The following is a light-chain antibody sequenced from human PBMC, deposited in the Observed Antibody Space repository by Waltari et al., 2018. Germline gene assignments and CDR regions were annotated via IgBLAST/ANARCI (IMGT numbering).Light chain of an antibody. Sequence: EIVMTQSPATLSVSPGDTASLSCRASQSVSSNLDWYQQKPGQTPRLLIYGAYTRATGTPARFSGSGSGTEFTLTISSLQSEDFAVYYCQQYNNWPPYTFGQGTKLEIK. CDR1: QSVSSN. CDR2: GAY. CDR3: QQYNNWPPYT. V-gene: IGKV3-15*01. J-gene: IGKJ2*01.